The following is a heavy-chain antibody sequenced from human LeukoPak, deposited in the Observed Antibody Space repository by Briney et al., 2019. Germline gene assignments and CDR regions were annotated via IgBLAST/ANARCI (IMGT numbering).Heavy chain of an antibody. CDR2: ISWNSGGI. Sequence: PGGSLRLSCAASGFTFDDYAMHWVRQAPGKGLEWVSGISWNSGGIGYADSVKGRFTISRDNAKNSLYLQMNSLRAEDTALYYCAKDVDADSGGYTAADYWGQGTLVTVSS. V-gene: IGHV3-9*01. J-gene: IGHJ4*02. D-gene: IGHD3-22*01. CDR1: GFTFDDYA. CDR3: AKDVDADSGGYTAADY.